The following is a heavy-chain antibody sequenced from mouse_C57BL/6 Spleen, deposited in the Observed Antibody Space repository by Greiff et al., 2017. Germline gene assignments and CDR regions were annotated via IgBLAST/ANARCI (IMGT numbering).Heavy chain of an antibody. V-gene: IGHV5-17*01. J-gene: IGHJ4*01. CDR2: ISSGSSTI. CDR1: GFTFSDYG. Sequence: EVQGVESGGGLVKPGGSLKLSCAASGFTFSDYGMHWVRQAPEKGLEWVAYISSGSSTIDYADTVKGRFTISRDNAKNTPFLQMPSLRAEDTAMYYCARAPYGYDEDAMDYWGQGTSVTVAS. D-gene: IGHD2-2*01. CDR3: ARAPYGYDEDAMDY.